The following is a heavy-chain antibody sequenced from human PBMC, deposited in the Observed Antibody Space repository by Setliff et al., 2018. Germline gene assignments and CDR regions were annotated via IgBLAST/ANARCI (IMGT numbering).Heavy chain of an antibody. V-gene: IGHV4-39*01. J-gene: IGHJ4*02. D-gene: IGHD3-10*01. Sequence: ASETLSLTCTVSGGSFRSSRYYWGWIRQPPGKGLEWIGNIHYGGFFWYSPSLKSRVTISVDTSKNQFSLKLSSVTAADTAVYYCARPSLGIGGGSRFDNWGQGTRVTVSS. CDR3: ARPSLGIGGGSRFDN. CDR2: IHYGGFF. CDR1: GGSFRSSRYY.